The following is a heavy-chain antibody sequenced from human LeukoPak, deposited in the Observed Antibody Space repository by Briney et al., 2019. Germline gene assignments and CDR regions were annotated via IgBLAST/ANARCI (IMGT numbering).Heavy chain of an antibody. CDR3: ARQGPSYSSSWYSGRFDP. CDR2: IYPGDSDT. V-gene: IGHV5-51*01. CDR1: GYSFTSYW. Sequence: GESLKISYKGSGYSFTSYWIGWVRQMPGKGLEWMGIIYPGDSDTRYSPSFQGQVTISADKSISTAYLQWSSLKASDTAMYYCARQGPSYSSSWYSGRFDPWGQGTLVTVSS. D-gene: IGHD6-13*01. J-gene: IGHJ5*02.